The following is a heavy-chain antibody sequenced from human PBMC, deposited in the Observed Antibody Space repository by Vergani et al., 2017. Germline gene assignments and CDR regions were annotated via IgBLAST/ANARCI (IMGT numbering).Heavy chain of an antibody. CDR2: ISYDGSNK. CDR1: GFTFSSYG. CDR3: ARGGIAAAGDY. D-gene: IGHD6-13*01. Sequence: QVQLVESGGGVVQPGRSLRLSCAASGFTFSSYGMHWVRQAPGKGLEWVAVISYDGSNKYYADSVKGRFTISRDNSKNTLYLQMNSRRAEDTAVYYCARGGIAAAGDYWGQGTLVTVSS. J-gene: IGHJ4*02. V-gene: IGHV3-30*03.